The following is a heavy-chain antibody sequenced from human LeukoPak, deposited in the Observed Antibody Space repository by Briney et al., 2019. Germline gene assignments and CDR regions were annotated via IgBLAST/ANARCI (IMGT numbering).Heavy chain of an antibody. D-gene: IGHD6-13*01. CDR2: IISNENSA. J-gene: IGHJ3*02. Sequence: GGSLRLSCAVSGLTFSSSWMHWVRQAPGKGLVWVSRIISNENSATYADSVKGRFTISRDNAKNTLYLQMNSLRAEDTAVYCCVRGGIASAFDIWGQGTMVTVSS. V-gene: IGHV3-74*01. CDR3: VRGGIASAFDI. CDR1: GLTFSSSW.